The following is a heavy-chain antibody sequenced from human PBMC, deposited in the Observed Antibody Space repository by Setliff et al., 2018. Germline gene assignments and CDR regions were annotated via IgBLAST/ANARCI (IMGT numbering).Heavy chain of an antibody. D-gene: IGHD1-26*01. CDR3: VRDGAGAFDY. Sequence: PGGSLRLSCAASGFTFSDSWMNWVRQGPGKGQVWVSYINNDGSSTVYADSVKGRFTISRDNAKNTLYLQMDSLRAEDTATYYCVRDGAGAFDYWGPGTLVTVSS. CDR1: GFTFSDSW. V-gene: IGHV3-74*01. J-gene: IGHJ4*02. CDR2: INNDGSST.